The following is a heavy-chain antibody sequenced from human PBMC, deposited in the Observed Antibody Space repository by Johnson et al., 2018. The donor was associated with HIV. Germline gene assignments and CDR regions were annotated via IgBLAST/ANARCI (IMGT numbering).Heavy chain of an antibody. CDR2: IRYDGSNK. CDR3: ARDLLWFGESSGGDAFDI. D-gene: IGHD3-10*01. Sequence: QMLLVESGGGVVQPGGSLRLSCAASGFTFSSYGMHWVRQAPGKGLEWVAFIRYDGSNKYYADSVKGRFTISRDNSYNTLYLQMTSLRAEDTAVYYCARDLLWFGESSGGDAFDIWGQGTMVTVSS. V-gene: IGHV3-30*02. J-gene: IGHJ3*02. CDR1: GFTFSSYG.